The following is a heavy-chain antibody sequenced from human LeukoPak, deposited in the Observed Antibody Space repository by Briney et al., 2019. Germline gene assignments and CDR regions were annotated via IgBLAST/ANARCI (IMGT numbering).Heavy chain of an antibody. CDR3: ARGKNYYGSGSYYNAYPRPLNWFDP. CDR2: INYKGST. D-gene: IGHD3-10*01. Sequence: SETLSLTCAVYGGSFSGYYWNWIRQPTAKGLEWVGEINYKGSTNYNPSRKSQVTISVDTSKNQFSLLLSTVTAADRAVYYCARGKNYYGSGSYYNAYPRPLNWFDPWGQGTLVTVSS. J-gene: IGHJ5*02. V-gene: IGHV4-34*01. CDR1: GGSFSGYY.